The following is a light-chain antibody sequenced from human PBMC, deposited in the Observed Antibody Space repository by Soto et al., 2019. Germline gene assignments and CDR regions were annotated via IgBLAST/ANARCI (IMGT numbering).Light chain of an antibody. V-gene: IGKV3-11*01. CDR3: QQRSNWLT. CDR2: DAS. Sequence: EIVLTQPPAPLSLPPGERATLSCRASQSVSSYLAWYQQKPGQAPRLLIYDASNRATGIPARFSGSGSGTDFTLTISSLEPEDFAVYYCQQRSNWLTFGGGTKVEIK. J-gene: IGKJ4*01. CDR1: QSVSSY.